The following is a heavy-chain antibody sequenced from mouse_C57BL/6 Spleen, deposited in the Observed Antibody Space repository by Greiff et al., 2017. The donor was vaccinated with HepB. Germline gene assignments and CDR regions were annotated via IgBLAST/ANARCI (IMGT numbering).Heavy chain of an antibody. D-gene: IGHD1-1*01. CDR3: ARVDYGSSYVGYYYAMDY. J-gene: IGHJ4*01. CDR1: GYTFTSYW. V-gene: IGHV1-55*01. Sequence: VQLQQSGAELVKPGASVKMSCKASGYTFTSYWITWVKQRPGQGLEWIGDIYPGSGSTNYNEKFKSKATLTVDTSSSTAYMQLSSLTSEDSAVYYCARVDYGSSYVGYYYAMDYWGQGTSVTVSS. CDR2: IYPGSGST.